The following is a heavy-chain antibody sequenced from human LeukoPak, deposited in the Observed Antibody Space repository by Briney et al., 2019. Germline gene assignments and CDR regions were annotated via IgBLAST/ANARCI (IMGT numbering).Heavy chain of an antibody. CDR2: ISDSGGDS. V-gene: IGHV3-23*01. CDR1: GFTFSSSA. Sequence: PGGPLRLSCTASGFTFSSSAMTWVRQAPGKGLEWVSAISDSGGDSIYTDSVKDRFTISRHNSKNTLYLQMNSLRAEDTAVYYCAKGGSYAPLDYWGQGTLVTVSS. J-gene: IGHJ4*02. D-gene: IGHD1-26*01. CDR3: AKGGSYAPLDY.